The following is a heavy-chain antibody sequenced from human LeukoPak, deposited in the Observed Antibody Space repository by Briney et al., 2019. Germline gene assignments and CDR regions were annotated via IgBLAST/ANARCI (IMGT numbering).Heavy chain of an antibody. Sequence: SETLSLTCTVSGDSVSIYYWSWIRQPPGKGLEWIGYIYYRGNTNYNPSLKSRVTLAVDTSKDQFSLKVSSVTAADWAAYYCARASNNWPFDYWGQGTLVTVSS. CDR3: ARASNNWPFDY. CDR1: GDSVSIYY. D-gene: IGHD1-1*01. V-gene: IGHV4-59*02. J-gene: IGHJ4*02. CDR2: IYYRGNT.